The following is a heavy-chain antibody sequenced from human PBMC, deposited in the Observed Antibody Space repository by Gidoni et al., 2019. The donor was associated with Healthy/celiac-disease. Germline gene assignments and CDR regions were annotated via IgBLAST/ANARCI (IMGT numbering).Heavy chain of an antibody. V-gene: IGHV3-15*01. CDR3: GTCVWGSYEGGGG. CDR1: GFIFSEAW. D-gene: IGHD3-16*01. CDR2: IKSIHSGGTT. Sequence: EVQMVESGGGLVKPGGSLRLACSASGFIFSEAWRSWVRQAQGQGLDWVARIKSIHSGGTTEYVEDLKKRYVNARDYSENTLYQQRNSLKAEDTAVYFGGTCVWGSYEGGGGWGQGILVTVSP. J-gene: IGHJ4*02.